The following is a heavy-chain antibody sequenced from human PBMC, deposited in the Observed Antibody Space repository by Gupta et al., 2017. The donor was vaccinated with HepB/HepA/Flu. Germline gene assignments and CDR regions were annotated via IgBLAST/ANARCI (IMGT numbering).Heavy chain of an antibody. CDR1: GVIFSNYN. D-gene: IGHD2-21*02. Sequence: EVQLVESGGGLVQPGKSLSLSCAASGVIFSNYNLNWVRQAPGKGLEWISSISVSSSRIYYADSVEGRFTISRDNAKNSLYLQMNSLRDDDTAVYYCVKDTDDCGGYFDFWGRGTLVIVSS. CDR2: ISVSSSRI. J-gene: IGHJ2*01. V-gene: IGHV3-48*02. CDR3: VKDTDDCGGYFDF.